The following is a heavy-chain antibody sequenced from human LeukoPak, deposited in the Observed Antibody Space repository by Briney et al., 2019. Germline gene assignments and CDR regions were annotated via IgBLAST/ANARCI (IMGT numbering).Heavy chain of an antibody. J-gene: IGHJ4*02. CDR1: GGSISSYY. Sequence: SETLSLTCTVSGGSISSYYWSWIRQPPGKGLEWIGYIYYSGSTNYNPSLKSRVTISVDTSKNQFSLKPSSVTAADTAVYYCARVSSVTNFDYWGQGTLVTVSS. CDR3: ARVSSVTNFDY. V-gene: IGHV4-59*01. D-gene: IGHD3-10*01. CDR2: IYYSGST.